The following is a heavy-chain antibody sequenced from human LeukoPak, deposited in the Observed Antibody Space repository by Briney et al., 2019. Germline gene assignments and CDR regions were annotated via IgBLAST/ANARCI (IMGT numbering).Heavy chain of an antibody. CDR1: GLTFSSYG. V-gene: IGHV3-30*18. CDR2: ISYDGTIR. J-gene: IGHJ5*02. CDR3: AKGGCSSTTCYLANP. Sequence: GGSLRLSCAASGLTFSSYGMHWVRQAPGKGLEWVAVISYDGTIRNYADSVKGRFTISRDNSKNTLYLQMNSLTAEDTALYYCAKGGCSSTTCYLANPWGQGTLVTVSS. D-gene: IGHD2-2*01.